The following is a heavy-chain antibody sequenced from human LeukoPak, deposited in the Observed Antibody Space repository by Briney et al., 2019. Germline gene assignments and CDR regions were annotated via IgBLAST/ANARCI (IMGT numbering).Heavy chain of an antibody. CDR3: ARLYYDGSGYYRALDY. Sequence: GESLKISCKGSGYSFTSYWIGWVRQMPGKGLEWMGIIYPGDSDTRYSPSFQGQVTISADKSISTAYLQWSSLKASDTAMYYCARLYYDGSGYYRALDYWGQGTLVTVSS. D-gene: IGHD3-22*01. CDR2: IYPGDSDT. J-gene: IGHJ4*02. V-gene: IGHV5-51*01. CDR1: GYSFTSYW.